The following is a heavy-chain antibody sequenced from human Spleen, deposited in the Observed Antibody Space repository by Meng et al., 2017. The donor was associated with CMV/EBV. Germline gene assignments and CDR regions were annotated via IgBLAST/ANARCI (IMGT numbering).Heavy chain of an antibody. CDR2: ISSSSSYI. CDR1: GFTFSSYW. V-gene: IGHV3-21*01. CDR3: ARDGLELRYYFDY. D-gene: IGHD1-7*01. J-gene: IGHJ4*02. Sequence: GESLKISCAASGFTFSSYWMSWVRQAPGKGLEWVSSISSSSSYIYYADSVKGRFTISRDNAKNSLYLQMNSLRAEDTAVYYCARDGLELRYYFDYWGQGTLVTVSS.